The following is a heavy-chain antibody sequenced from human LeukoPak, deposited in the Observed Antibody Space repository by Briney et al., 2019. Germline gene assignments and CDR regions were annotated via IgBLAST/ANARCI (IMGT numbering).Heavy chain of an antibody. J-gene: IGHJ6*03. CDR1: GGTFSSYA. V-gene: IGHV1-69*06. D-gene: IGHD3-10*01. CDR2: IIPIFGTA. CDR3: ARGLRLLWFGEGYYMDV. Sequence: ASVKVSCKASGGTFSSYAISWMRQAPGQGLEWMGGIIPIFGTANYAQKFQGRVTITADKSTSTAYMGLSSLRSDDTAVYYCARGLRLLWFGEGYYMDVWGKGTTVTVSS.